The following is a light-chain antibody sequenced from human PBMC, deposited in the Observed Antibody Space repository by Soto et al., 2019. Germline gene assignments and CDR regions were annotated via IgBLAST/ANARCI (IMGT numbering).Light chain of an antibody. V-gene: IGKV3-20*01. CDR3: QQYGSSGT. J-gene: IGKJ1*01. Sequence: EIVLTQSPGTLSLSPGERGTLSCRASQSVSNNYLAWYQQKPGQAPRLLIYGASNRATGIPDRFSGSGFGTDFTLTISRLEPEDFAVYYCQQYGSSGTFGQGTKVDI. CDR1: QSVSNNY. CDR2: GAS.